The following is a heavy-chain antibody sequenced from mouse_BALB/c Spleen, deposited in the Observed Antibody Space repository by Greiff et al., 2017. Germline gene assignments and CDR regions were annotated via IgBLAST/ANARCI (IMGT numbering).Heavy chain of an antibody. CDR1: GFAFSSYD. CDR3: ARSQLGAWFAY. CDR2: ISSGGGNT. D-gene: IGHD4-1*02. J-gene: IGHJ3*01. V-gene: IGHV5-9*03. Sequence: EVQGVESGGGLVKPGGSLKLSCAASGFAFSSYDMSWVRQTPEKRLEWVAYISSGGGNTYYPDSVKGRFTISRDNAKNNLYLQMSSLRSEDTALYYCARSQLGAWFAYWGQGTLVTVSA.